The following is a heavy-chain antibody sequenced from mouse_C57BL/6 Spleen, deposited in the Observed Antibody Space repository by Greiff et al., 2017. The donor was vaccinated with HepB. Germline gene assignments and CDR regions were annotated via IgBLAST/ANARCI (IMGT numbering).Heavy chain of an antibody. CDR3: ARSGRYFDY. J-gene: IGHJ2*01. D-gene: IGHD4-1*01. Sequence: VQLKESGAELVRPGTSVKMSCKASGYTFTNYWIGWAKQRPGHGLEWTGDIYPGGGYTNYNEKFKVKATLTADKSSSTAYMQFSSLTSEDSAIYYCARSGRYFDYWGQGTTLTVSS. V-gene: IGHV1-63*01. CDR2: IYPGGGYT. CDR1: GYTFTNYW.